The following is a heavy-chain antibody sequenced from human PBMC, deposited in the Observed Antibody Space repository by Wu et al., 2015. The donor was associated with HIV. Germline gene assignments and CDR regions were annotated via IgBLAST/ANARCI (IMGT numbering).Heavy chain of an antibody. D-gene: IGHD1-20*01. Sequence: QVQLEQSGAETKKPGSSMKVSCKASGGIFSNFGVSWVRQAPGRGPEWLGGIIPMFKTPNYARDFRGRVTISADESTTTVYLELRGLRFGDTAVYFCVRDTPLTGQSWGLGTLVTVSS. CDR2: IIPMFKTP. J-gene: IGHJ4*02. CDR3: VRDTPLTGQS. V-gene: IGHV1-69*12. CDR1: GGIFSNFG.